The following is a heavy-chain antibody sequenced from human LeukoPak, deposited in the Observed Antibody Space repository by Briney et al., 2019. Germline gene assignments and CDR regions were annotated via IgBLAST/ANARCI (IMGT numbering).Heavy chain of an antibody. J-gene: IGHJ5*02. CDR1: GGSISSSDCY. CDR3: ARASGSGYYTDWFDP. Sequence: SQTLSLTCTVSGGSISSSDCYWSWIRQPPGKGLEWIGYIYHSGSTYSNPSLKSRVTISVDTSKNQFSLKLSSVTAADTAVYYCARASGSGYYTDWFDPWGQGTLVTVSS. CDR2: IYHSGST. D-gene: IGHD3-3*01. V-gene: IGHV4-30-4*01.